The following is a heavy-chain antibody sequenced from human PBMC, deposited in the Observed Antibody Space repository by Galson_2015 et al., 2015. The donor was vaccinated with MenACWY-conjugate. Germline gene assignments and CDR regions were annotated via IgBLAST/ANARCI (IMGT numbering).Heavy chain of an antibody. J-gene: IGHJ5*02. CDR2: IKCRTDGGTT. V-gene: IGHV3-15*01. CDR3: TRDRDVEGSRWWFDP. CDR1: GLTFSNVW. D-gene: IGHD2-15*01. Sequence: SLRLSCATSGLTFSNVWMSWVRQAPGKGLEWVARIKCRTDGGTTDYATPVKGRFTILRDDSAKTLYLQMNSLKIEDTAMYFCTRDRDVEGSRWWFDPWGQGTLVTVSS.